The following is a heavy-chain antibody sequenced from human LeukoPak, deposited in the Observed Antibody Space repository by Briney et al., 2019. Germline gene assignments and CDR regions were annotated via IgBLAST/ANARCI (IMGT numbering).Heavy chain of an antibody. CDR2: SSAYNGNT. D-gene: IGHD1-14*01. CDR1: GYTFDMYG. J-gene: IGHJ3*02. V-gene: IGHV1-18*01. CDR3: ARQDRASDAFDI. Sequence: ASVKVSCKASGYTFDMYGITWLRQAPGQGLEWMGWSSAYNGNTNYAQKLQGRVTITADKSTSTAYMELSSLRSEDTAVYYCARQDRASDAFDIWGQGTMVTVSS.